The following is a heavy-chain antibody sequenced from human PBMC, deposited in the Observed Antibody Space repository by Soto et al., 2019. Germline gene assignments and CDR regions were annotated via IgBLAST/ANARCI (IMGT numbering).Heavy chain of an antibody. CDR1: GYSFTSYG. CDR3: ARADYYDSRSDAFDI. V-gene: IGHV1-18*04. CDR2: ISAYNGNT. D-gene: IGHD3-22*01. J-gene: IGHJ3*02. Sequence: ASVTVSCTASGYSFTSYGISWWRQAPGQGLEWMGWISAYNGNTNYAQKLQGRVTMTTDTSTSTAYMELRSLRSDDTAVYYCARADYYDSRSDAFDIWGQGTMVTVSS.